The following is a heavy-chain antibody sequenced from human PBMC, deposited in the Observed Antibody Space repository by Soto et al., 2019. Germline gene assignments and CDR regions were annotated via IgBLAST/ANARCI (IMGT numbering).Heavy chain of an antibody. CDR1: GFTFSSYS. CDR2: ISSSSSYI. D-gene: IGHD3-16*02. CDR3: ARESDDVWGSYRHFDY. V-gene: IGHV3-21*01. J-gene: IGHJ4*02. Sequence: QRLSCAASGFTFSSYSMNWVRQAPGKGLEWVSSISSSSSYIYYADSVKGRFTISRGNAKNSLYLQMNSLRAEDTAVYYCARESDDVWGSYRHFDYWGQGTLVTVSS.